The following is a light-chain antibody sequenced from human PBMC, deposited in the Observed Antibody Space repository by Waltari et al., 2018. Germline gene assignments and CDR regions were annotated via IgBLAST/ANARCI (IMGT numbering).Light chain of an antibody. CDR3: SSYTSSSTVV. V-gene: IGLV2-14*01. Sequence: QSALTQPASVSGSPGPSITISCTGTSSDAGGYNYVPWYQQHPGKAPKLMIYEVSNRLSGVSNRFSGSKSGNTASLTISGLQAEDEADYYCSSYTSSSTVVFGGGTKLTVL. J-gene: IGLJ2*01. CDR2: EVS. CDR1: SSDAGGYNY.